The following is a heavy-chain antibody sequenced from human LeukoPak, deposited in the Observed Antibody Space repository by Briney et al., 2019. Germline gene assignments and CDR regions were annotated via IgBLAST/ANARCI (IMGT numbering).Heavy chain of an antibody. D-gene: IGHD6-6*01. V-gene: IGHV3-23*01. CDR1: GFFFSNNA. J-gene: IGHJ4*02. Sequence: GGSLRLSCAASGFFFSNNAMSWVRQAPGKGLEWVSSLDTTGASTFFADSVRGRFIVSGDNSKNTLYLQMSSLRAEDTAVYYCAKAGGIAARPGVSYFDYWGQGTLVTVSS. CDR2: LDTTGAST. CDR3: AKAGGIAARPGVSYFDY.